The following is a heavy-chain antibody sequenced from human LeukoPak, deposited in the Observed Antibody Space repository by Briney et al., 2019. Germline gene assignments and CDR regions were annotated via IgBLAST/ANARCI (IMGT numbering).Heavy chain of an antibody. CDR3: ARQGMMVAATPFDY. D-gene: IGHD2-15*01. V-gene: IGHV4-59*08. Sequence: SETLSLTCTVSGGSISSYYWSWTRQPPGKGLEWIGYIYYSGSTNYNPSLKSRVTISVDTSKNQFSLKLSSVTAADTAVYYCARQGMMVAATPFDYWGQGTLVTVSS. CDR2: IYYSGST. CDR1: GGSISSYY. J-gene: IGHJ4*02.